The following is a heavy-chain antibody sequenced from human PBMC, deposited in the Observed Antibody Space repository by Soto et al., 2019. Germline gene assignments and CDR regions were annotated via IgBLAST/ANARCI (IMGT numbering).Heavy chain of an antibody. CDR3: ARHPHYYDSSGYYQGYYFDY. CDR2: ISSSSSYT. V-gene: IGHV3-11*06. J-gene: IGHJ4*02. CDR1: GFTFSDYY. D-gene: IGHD3-22*01. Sequence: GGSLRLSCAASGFTFSDYYMSWIRQAPGKGLEWVSYISSSSSYTNYADSVKGRFTISRDNAKNSLYLQMNSLRAEDTAVYYCARHPHYYDSSGYYQGYYFDYWGQGTLVTVSS.